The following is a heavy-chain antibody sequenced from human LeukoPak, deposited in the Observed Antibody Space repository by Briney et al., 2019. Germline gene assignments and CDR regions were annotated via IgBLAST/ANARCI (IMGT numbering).Heavy chain of an antibody. Sequence: PGGSLRLSCAASGFTFSSYAMHLVRQAPGKGLEWVAVISYDGSNKYYADSVKGRFTISRDNSKNTLYLQMNSLRAADTAVYYCARDGGPGIAEYWGQGTLVTVSS. V-gene: IGHV3-30*04. CDR2: ISYDGSNK. CDR1: GFTFSSYA. CDR3: ARDGGPGIAEY. J-gene: IGHJ4*02. D-gene: IGHD6-13*01.